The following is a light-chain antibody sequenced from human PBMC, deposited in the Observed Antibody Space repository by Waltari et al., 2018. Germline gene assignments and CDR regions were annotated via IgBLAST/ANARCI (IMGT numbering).Light chain of an antibody. CDR2: EVT. CDR1: SSDVGSYHL. V-gene: IGLV2-23*02. Sequence: QSALTQPASVSGSPGQSITISCTGTSSDVGSYHLVSWYQQHPGKAPKLMIYEVTKRPSGVSNRFSGSKSGNTASLTISGLQAEDEADYCCCSYAGSTTHVIFGGGTKLTVL. CDR3: CSYAGSTTHVI. J-gene: IGLJ2*01.